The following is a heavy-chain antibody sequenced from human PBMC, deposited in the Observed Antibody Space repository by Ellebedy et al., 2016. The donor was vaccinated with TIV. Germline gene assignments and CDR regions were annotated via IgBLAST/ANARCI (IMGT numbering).Heavy chain of an antibody. J-gene: IGHJ4*02. Sequence: GESLKISCAASGFSFDDHTMHWVRQGPGKGLEWVSLISWDAGSTYYADSVKGRFTVSRDNSKNSLYLQMNSLRPEDTAFYYCAKDIGVGSTALVFDYWGQGTLVTVAS. CDR2: ISWDAGST. CDR1: GFSFDDHT. V-gene: IGHV3-43*01. CDR3: AKDIGVGSTALVFDY. D-gene: IGHD5-18*01.